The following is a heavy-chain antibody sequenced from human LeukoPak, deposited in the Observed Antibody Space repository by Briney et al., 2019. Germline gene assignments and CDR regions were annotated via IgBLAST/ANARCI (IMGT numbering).Heavy chain of an antibody. J-gene: IGHJ4*02. CDR1: GGTFSSYA. CDR3: ASQYCSGGSCHDY. V-gene: IGHV1-69*13. CDR2: IIPIFGTA. Sequence: SVKVSCKASGGTFSSYAINWVRQAPGQGLEWMGGIIPIFGTANYAQKFQGRVTITADESTSTAYMELSSLRSEDTAVYYCASQYCSGGSCHDYWGQGTLVTVSS. D-gene: IGHD2-15*01.